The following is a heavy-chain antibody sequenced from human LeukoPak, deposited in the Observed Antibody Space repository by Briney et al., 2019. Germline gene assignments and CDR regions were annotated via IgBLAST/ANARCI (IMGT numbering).Heavy chain of an antibody. CDR2: IKQDGSEK. V-gene: IGHV3-7*01. D-gene: IGHD6-25*01. CDR3: AREGEAAATSDY. J-gene: IGHJ4*02. CDR1: GFTFSSFW. Sequence: QPGGSLRLSCAASGFTFSSFWMNWVRQAPGKGLEWVANIKQDGSEKYYVDSVKGRFTISRDNAKNSLYLQMKSLRAEDTAVYYCAREGEAAATSDYWGQGTLVTVSS.